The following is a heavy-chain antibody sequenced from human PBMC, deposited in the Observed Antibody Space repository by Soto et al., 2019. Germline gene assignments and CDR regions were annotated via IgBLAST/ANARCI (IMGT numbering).Heavy chain of an antibody. J-gene: IGHJ5*02. CDR3: ARDQGGSYYGSMDCFDP. CDR2: IIPIFGTA. CDR1: GGTFSSYA. V-gene: IGHV1-69*06. Sequence: QVQLVQSGAEVKKPGSSVKVSCKASGGTFSSYAISWVRQAPGQGLEWMGGIIPIFGTANYAQKFQGRVTITADKSTSTAYMELSSLRSEDTAVYYCARDQGGSYYGSMDCFDPWGQGTLVTVSS. D-gene: IGHD1-26*01.